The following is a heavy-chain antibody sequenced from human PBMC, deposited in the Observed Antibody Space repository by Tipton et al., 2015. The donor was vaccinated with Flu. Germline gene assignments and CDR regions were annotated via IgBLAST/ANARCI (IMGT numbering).Heavy chain of an antibody. V-gene: IGHV4-34*01. D-gene: IGHD7-27*01. CDR2: INHSRTT. CDR1: GGASSNYY. J-gene: IGHJ4*02. Sequence: TLSLTCAISGGASSNYYWSWIRQPPGKGLEWIGEINHSRTTNYNPSLWGRVTISADTSKNQFSLKLTSVTAADTAGYYCATKFGNWGVWEPLDYWGKGTQVTVYS. CDR3: ATKFGNWGVWEPLDY.